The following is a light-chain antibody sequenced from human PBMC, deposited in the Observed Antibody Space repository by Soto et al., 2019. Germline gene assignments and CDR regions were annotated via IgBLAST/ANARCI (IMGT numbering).Light chain of an antibody. Sequence: DIVLTQSPATLSLSPGERATLSCRASQNVSTYLAWYQQKPGQGPRLLIYNASNRATGIPARFSGRGSGTDFSLTINSLEREDFAVYYCQQRSNWPPITFGQGTRLEIK. CDR2: NAS. CDR3: QQRSNWPPIT. J-gene: IGKJ5*01. V-gene: IGKV3-11*01. CDR1: QNVSTY.